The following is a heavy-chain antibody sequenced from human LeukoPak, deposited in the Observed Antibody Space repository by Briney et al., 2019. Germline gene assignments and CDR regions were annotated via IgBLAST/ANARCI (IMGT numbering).Heavy chain of an antibody. CDR1: GFTFSSYG. CDR2: ISYDGSNK. CDR3: ARDWVVTDWYFDL. Sequence: PGGSLRLSCAASGFTFSSYGMHWVRQAPGKGLEWVAVISYDGSNKYYADSVKGRFTISRDNSKNTLFLQMNSLRAEDTAVYYCARDWVVTDWYFDLWGRGTLVTVSS. J-gene: IGHJ2*01. D-gene: IGHD4-23*01. V-gene: IGHV3-30*03.